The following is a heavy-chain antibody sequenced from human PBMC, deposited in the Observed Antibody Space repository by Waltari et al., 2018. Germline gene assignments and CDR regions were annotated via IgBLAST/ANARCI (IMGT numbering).Heavy chain of an antibody. J-gene: IGHJ4*02. V-gene: IGHV3-74*01. Sequence: VQLVESGGGLVQPGGSLRLSGAASGFSFSSNSLHWVRQAPGKGLVWVSRINGDGNITTYADSVRGRFTISRDNAKNTLYLQMNSLRAEDTAVYYCARPNSGLDYWGQGTLVTVSS. CDR2: INGDGNIT. D-gene: IGHD6-19*01. CDR1: GFSFSSNS. CDR3: ARPNSGLDY.